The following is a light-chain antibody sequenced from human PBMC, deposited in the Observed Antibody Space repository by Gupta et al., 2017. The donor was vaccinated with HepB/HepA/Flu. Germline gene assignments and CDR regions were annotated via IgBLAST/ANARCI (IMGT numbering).Light chain of an antibody. CDR1: QSISSW. J-gene: IGKJ1*01. V-gene: IGKV1-5*03. CDR2: KAS. Sequence: DIQMTQSPSTQSASVGDRVTITCRASQSISSWLAWYQQKPGKAPKLLIYKASSLESGVQSRLRGRGSGTEFTLTISSLQTDDFATYYCQQYGTFGQGTKVEIK. CDR3: QQYGT.